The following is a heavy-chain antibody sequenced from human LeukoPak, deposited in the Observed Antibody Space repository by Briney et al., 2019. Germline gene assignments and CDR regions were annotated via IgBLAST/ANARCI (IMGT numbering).Heavy chain of an antibody. CDR2: IYTRGST. V-gene: IGHV4-4*07. CDR1: GGSINNYY. Sequence: SETLSLTCTGSGGSINNYYWSWIRQPAGKGLECIGRIYTRGSTNYNPSLKSRVIMSVDTSKNYFSLKLSSVTAADTAVYYRARRLSCSADICSGGDAFDIWGQGTIVSLSS. D-gene: IGHD2-15*01. CDR3: ARRLSCSADICSGGDAFDI. J-gene: IGHJ3*02.